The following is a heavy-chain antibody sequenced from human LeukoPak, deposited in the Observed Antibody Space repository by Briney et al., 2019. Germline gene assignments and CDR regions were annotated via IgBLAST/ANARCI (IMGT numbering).Heavy chain of an antibody. CDR2: IRSSIYGGTP. J-gene: IGHJ1*01. D-gene: IGHD1-1*01. CDR1: GFTFREFA. Sequence: PGGSLRLSCTSSGFTFREFAVSWFRQAPGKGLEWIGFIRSSIYGGTPKAAASVKGRFIFSRDGSKGVAYLRMNSLKTDDTAVYYCSREWGNGNDLRPDSRGQGTLVTVSS. V-gene: IGHV3-49*01. CDR3: SREWGNGNDLRPDS.